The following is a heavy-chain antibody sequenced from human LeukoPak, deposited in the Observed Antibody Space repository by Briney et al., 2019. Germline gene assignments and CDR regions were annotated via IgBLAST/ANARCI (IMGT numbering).Heavy chain of an antibody. CDR3: ARRLTEDIVATIPTTNRSFDI. V-gene: IGHV4-31*03. CDR2: INYGGGT. Sequence: PSGGLSFNCSVHTGSIFGGVYFWRSVRQHRGGRVGWIGYINYGGGTYCNHTIKSRVTISVDTSKNQFSLKLSSVTAADTAGDYCARRLTEDIVATIPTTNRSFDIWGQGTMVTVSS. D-gene: IGHD5-12*01. CDR1: TGSIFGGVYF. J-gene: IGHJ3*02.